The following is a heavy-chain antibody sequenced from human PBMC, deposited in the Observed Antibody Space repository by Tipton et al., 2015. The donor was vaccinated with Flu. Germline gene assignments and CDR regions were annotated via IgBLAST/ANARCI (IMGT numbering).Heavy chain of an antibody. CDR2: IYYSGTT. CDR3: ARETGGYFGSGAGN. D-gene: IGHD3-10*01. J-gene: IGHJ4*02. Sequence: TLSLTCTVSGGSISTTIYYWGWVRQPPGKGLEWIGSIYYSGTTYYNPSLKSRVTISIDASKNQFSLDLTSLTAADTAVYYCARETGGYFGSGAGNWGQGTLVTVSS. CDR1: GGSISTTIYY. V-gene: IGHV4-39*07.